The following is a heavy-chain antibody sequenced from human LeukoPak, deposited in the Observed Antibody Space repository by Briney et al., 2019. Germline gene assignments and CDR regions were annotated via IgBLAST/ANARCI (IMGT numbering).Heavy chain of an antibody. D-gene: IGHD3-10*01. Sequence: GGSLTLSCAASGFTFGDYWMSWLRQAPGKGLEWVANIKQDGREKYYVDSLKGRSTISKDNAQNSLSLQMNRLRAEDTAVYYCARSSLRAFDYWGQGILVTVSS. J-gene: IGHJ4*02. CDR2: IKQDGREK. V-gene: IGHV3-7*04. CDR1: GFTFGDYW. CDR3: ARSSLRAFDY.